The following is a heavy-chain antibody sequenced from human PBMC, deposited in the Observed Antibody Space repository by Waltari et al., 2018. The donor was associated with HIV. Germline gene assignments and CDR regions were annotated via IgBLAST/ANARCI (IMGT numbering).Heavy chain of an antibody. CDR2: INTRGDT. J-gene: IGHJ4*02. D-gene: IGHD3-16*01. V-gene: IGHV4-61*02. CDR3: AREDYDQFWGSPLYIFDS. Sequence: QVQLQESGPGLARSSQTLSLACSVSGASLKITRSFWSWVRQSAGRGLEWIGRINTRGDTKYNPSLKGRVVMSIDAPRKTFFLNLTSISAADTGTYFCAREDYDQFWGSPLYIFDSWGLGTVITVSS. CDR1: GASLKITRSF.